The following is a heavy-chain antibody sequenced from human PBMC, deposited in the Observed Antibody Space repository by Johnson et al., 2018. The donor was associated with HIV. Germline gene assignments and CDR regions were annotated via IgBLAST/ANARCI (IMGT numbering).Heavy chain of an antibody. CDR3: AREGALEVRPGAFDI. J-gene: IGHJ3*02. V-gene: IGHV3-30*14. Sequence: QVQLVESGGGVVQPGRSLRLSCAASGFTFSSYAMHWVRQAPGKGLEWVAVISYDGSNKYYADSVKGRFTISRDNSKNTLYLQMNSLRAEDTAVYHCAREGALEVRPGAFDIWGQGTTVTVSS. D-gene: IGHD3-3*01. CDR1: GFTFSSYA. CDR2: ISYDGSNK.